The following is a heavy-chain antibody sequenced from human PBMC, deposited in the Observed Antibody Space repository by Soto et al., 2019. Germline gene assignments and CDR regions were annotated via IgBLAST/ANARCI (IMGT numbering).Heavy chain of an antibody. CDR1: GGIFTNNA. CDR3: ATGGHNDGYNFYHGMDV. V-gene: IGHV1-69*06. J-gene: IGHJ6*02. CDR2: VIPLFDTA. Sequence: QVQVVQSGAEVKKPGSSVKVSCKVSGGIFTNNAISWVRQAPGQGLEWLGGVIPLFDTAYYAQRFRGRLRIPADRATTTAYMELSGLTSADTAVYFCATGGHNDGYNFYHGMDVWGQGTTVTVS. D-gene: IGHD5-18*01.